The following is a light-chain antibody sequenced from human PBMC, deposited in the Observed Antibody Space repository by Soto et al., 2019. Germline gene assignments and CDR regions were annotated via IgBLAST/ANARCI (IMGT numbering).Light chain of an antibody. CDR2: DVN. V-gene: IGLV2-11*01. CDR1: SSDVGRYNY. J-gene: IGLJ1*01. Sequence: QSALTQPRSVSGSPGQSVTISCTGASSDVGRYNYVSWYQQHPGKAPKLMIYDVNRRPSGVPDRFSGSKSSNTASLTISGLQAEDEGDFYCCSYAGSYTFVFGPGTKLTVL. CDR3: CSYAGSYTFV.